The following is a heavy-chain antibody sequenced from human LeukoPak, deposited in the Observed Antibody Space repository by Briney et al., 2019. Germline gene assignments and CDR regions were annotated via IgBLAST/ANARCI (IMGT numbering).Heavy chain of an antibody. Sequence: GGSLRLSCAASGFTFSSYAMSWVRQAPGNELEWVSAISGSGGSTYYADSVKGRFTISRDNSKNTLYLQMNSLRAEDTAVYYCAKARVAGGVDYWGQGTLVTVSS. D-gene: IGHD4-23*01. CDR3: AKARVAGGVDY. J-gene: IGHJ4*02. V-gene: IGHV3-23*01. CDR1: GFTFSSYA. CDR2: ISGSGGST.